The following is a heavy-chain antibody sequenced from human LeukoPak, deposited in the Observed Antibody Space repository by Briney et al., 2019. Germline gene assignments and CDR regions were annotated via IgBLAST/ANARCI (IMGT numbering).Heavy chain of an antibody. D-gene: IGHD4-17*01. CDR3: TRLLNNDNAGDPDTFDI. CDR2: INHSGST. Sequence: PSETLSLTCAVSGYSISGGYYWGWIRQPPGKGLEWIGSINHSGSTYYNPSLKSRVTISVDTSKNQFSLKLTSVTAADTAVYYCTRLLNNDNAGDPDTFDIWGPGTMVTVSS. J-gene: IGHJ3*02. CDR1: GYSISGGYY. V-gene: IGHV4-38-2*01.